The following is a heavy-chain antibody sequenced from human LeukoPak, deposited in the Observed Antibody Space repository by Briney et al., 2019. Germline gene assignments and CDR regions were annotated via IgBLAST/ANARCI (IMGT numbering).Heavy chain of an antibody. D-gene: IGHD3-22*01. CDR2: ISGSGGST. J-gene: IGHJ4*02. Sequence: PGGSLRLPCAASGFTFSSYAMSWVRQAPGKGLEWVSAISGSGGSTYYADSEKGRFTISRDNSKNTLYLQMNSLRAEDTAVYYCAKGSLGGYSWYYFDYWGQGTLVTVSS. V-gene: IGHV3-23*01. CDR3: AKGSLGGYSWYYFDY. CDR1: GFTFSSYA.